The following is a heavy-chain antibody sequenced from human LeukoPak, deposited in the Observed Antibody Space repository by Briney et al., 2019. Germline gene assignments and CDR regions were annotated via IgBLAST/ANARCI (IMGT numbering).Heavy chain of an antibody. J-gene: IGHJ3*02. CDR1: GFTFTSYA. V-gene: IGHV3-23*01. CDR2: ISGSGGST. D-gene: IGHD6-13*01. CDR3: ARENIAAAATGAFDI. Sequence: GGSLRLSCAPSGFTFTSYAMSWVPHAPGKGLECVSAISGSGGSTYYADSVKGRFTICRDNSKNTLYLQMNSLRSDDTAVYYCARENIAAAATGAFDIWGQGTMVTVSS.